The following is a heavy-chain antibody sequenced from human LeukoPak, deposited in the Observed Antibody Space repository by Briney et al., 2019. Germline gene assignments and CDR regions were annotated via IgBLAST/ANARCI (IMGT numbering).Heavy chain of an antibody. Sequence: ASVPVSCQASGGTFRSYAISWVRQAPGQGLEWMGRIIPLLGIANYAQKFQGRVTITADKSTSTDYMELSSLRSEDTAVYYCARGVPVDIWGQGTMVTVSS. CDR2: IIPLLGIA. CDR1: GGTFRSYA. CDR3: ARGVPVDI. V-gene: IGHV1-69*04. D-gene: IGHD2-2*01. J-gene: IGHJ3*02.